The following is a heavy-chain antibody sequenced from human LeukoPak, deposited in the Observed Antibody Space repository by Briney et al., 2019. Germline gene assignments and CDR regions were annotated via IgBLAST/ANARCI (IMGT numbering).Heavy chain of an antibody. CDR3: AREMSGYSVFDP. J-gene: IGHJ5*02. Sequence: PSQTLSLTCTVSGGSISSGGYYWRWIRQHPGKGLEWIGYIYYSGSTYYNPSLKSRVTISVDTSKNQFSLRLTSVTAADTAVYYCAREMSGYSVFDPWGQGTLVTVSS. D-gene: IGHD5-12*01. CDR1: GGSISSGGYY. V-gene: IGHV4-31*03. CDR2: IYYSGST.